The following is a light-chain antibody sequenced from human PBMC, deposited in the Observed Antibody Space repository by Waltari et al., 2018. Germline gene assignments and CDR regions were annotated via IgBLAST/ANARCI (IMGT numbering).Light chain of an antibody. CDR2: DSS. CDR3: QQRYKWPLT. V-gene: IGKV3-11*01. J-gene: IGKJ4*01. Sequence: EIVLTLSPATLSLSPGERATLSCRASQSVSTYLALSQQRPGHPPRPLIYDSSSRATGMPTRFSGSGSETDFTLTISSLEPEDFAVYYCQQRYKWPLTFGGGSKVEI. CDR1: QSVSTY.